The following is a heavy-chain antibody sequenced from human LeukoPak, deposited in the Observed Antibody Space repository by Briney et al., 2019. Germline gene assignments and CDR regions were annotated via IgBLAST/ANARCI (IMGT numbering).Heavy chain of an antibody. CDR2: ISYDGSNK. D-gene: IGHD2-2*01. Sequence: GRSLRLSCAASGFTFSSYGMHWVRQAPGKGLEWVAVISYDGSNKYYADSVKGRFAISRDNFKNTLNVQLNSLRAEDTAIYYCAKAQSDCRSTSCYPMDTLDIWGQGTMVTVSS. CDR1: GFTFSSYG. J-gene: IGHJ3*02. CDR3: AKAQSDCRSTSCYPMDTLDI. V-gene: IGHV3-30*18.